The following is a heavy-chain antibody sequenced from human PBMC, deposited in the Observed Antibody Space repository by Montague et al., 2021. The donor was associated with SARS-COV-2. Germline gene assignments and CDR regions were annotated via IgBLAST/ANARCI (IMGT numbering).Heavy chain of an antibody. J-gene: IGHJ4*02. D-gene: IGHD3-3*01. Sequence: SDTLSLTCSVSGFSISSGYYWGWIRQTPGKGLEWIGSRYQNGATYYSPSLKRPVTILLDTSKNQFSLSLTSVTAADTAAYYCARSGVGIFDFSYFDSWGQGSLVIVSS. CDR1: GFSISSGYY. V-gene: IGHV4-38-2*02. CDR3: ARSGVGIFDFSYFDS. CDR2: RYQNGAT.